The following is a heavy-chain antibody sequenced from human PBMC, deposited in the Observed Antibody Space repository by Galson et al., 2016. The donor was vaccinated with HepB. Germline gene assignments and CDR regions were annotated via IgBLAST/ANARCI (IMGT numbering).Heavy chain of an antibody. CDR1: GFFFNKYD. CDR3: AKDSVGVRKYYYGMDV. CDR2: ISYEGRSN. J-gene: IGHJ6*04. V-gene: IGHV3-30*18. Sequence: SLRLSCAAPGFFFNKYDMHWVRQAPGRGLEWVALISYEGRSNLYADSVKGRFNISRDNSKKPLFLQMNSLTPEDTAVYFCAKDSVGVRKYYYGMDVWGKGTTVIVSS. D-gene: IGHD2-15*01.